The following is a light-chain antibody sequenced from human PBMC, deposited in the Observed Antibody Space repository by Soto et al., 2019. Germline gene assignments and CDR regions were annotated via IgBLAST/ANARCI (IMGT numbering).Light chain of an antibody. J-gene: IGKJ1*01. CDR1: QSISSW. Sequence: DIQMTQSPSTLSASVGDRVTITCRASQSISSWLAWYQQKPGKAPKLPIYKASSLESGVPSRFSGSGSGTEFTLTISSLQHDDFATYYCQQYNSYQWTVGQGTKVDIK. CDR3: QQYNSYQWT. CDR2: KAS. V-gene: IGKV1-5*03.